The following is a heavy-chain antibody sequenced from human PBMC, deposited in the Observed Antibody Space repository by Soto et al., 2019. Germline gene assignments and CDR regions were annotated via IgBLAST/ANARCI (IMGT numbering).Heavy chain of an antibody. CDR1: GFTFSTYY. CDR3: ARDRGYCSGGICYSVFDY. Sequence: EVQLVESGGGLVQPGGSLRLSCAASGFTFSTYYMNWVRQAPGKGLEWVATIKEDGSAEYYVDSVKGRFTISRDNGKNSLYLQMDSLRVEDTAVFYCARDRGYCSGGICYSVFDYWVQGALVTVSS. J-gene: IGHJ4*02. D-gene: IGHD2-15*01. CDR2: IKEDGSAE. V-gene: IGHV3-7*01.